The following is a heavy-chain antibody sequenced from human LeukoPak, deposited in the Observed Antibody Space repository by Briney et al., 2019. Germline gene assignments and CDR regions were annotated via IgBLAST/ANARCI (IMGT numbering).Heavy chain of an antibody. CDR2: FDIEDGET. J-gene: IGHJ3*02. V-gene: IGHV1-24*01. CDR3: ATGDLRWYAFDI. Sequence: ASVKVSCKVSGYALTELSMHWVRLAQGKGIEWVGGFDIEDGETIYAQKFQGRVTMTADTSTDTAYKELSSLRSEDTAVYYCATGDLRWYAFDIWGQGTMVTVSS. CDR1: GYALTELS. D-gene: IGHD4-23*01.